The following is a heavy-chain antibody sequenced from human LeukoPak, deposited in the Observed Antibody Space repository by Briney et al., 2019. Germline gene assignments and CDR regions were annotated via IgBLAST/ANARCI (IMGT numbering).Heavy chain of an antibody. D-gene: IGHD2-2*01. CDR2: IYHSGST. J-gene: IGHJ6*02. CDR3: ARSSTSRKNYYYYGMDV. CDR1: GGSLSSGGYS. Sequence: SETLSLTCAVSGGSLSSGGYSWSWIRQPPGKGLEWIGCIYHSGSTYYNPSLKSRVTISVDRSKNQFSLKLSSVTAADTAVYYCARSSTSRKNYYYYGMDVWGQGTTVTVSS. V-gene: IGHV4-30-2*01.